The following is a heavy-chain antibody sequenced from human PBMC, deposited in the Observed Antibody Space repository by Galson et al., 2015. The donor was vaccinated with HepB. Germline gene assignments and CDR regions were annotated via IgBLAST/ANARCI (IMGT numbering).Heavy chain of an antibody. CDR1: GLTFNDSG. D-gene: IGHD2-2*01. J-gene: IGHJ6*02. V-gene: IGHV3-23*01. CDR2: ISGSGFST. CDR3: AKFPPLQSTTWPPVYYGMDV. Sequence: SLRLSCAASGLTFNDSGVNWVMTWVRQAPGKGLEWVSTISGSGFSTYYADSVKGRFTISRDNSKNTLYLQMSSLRVEDTAMYYCAKFPPLQSTTWPPVYYGMDVWGQGTTVTVSS.